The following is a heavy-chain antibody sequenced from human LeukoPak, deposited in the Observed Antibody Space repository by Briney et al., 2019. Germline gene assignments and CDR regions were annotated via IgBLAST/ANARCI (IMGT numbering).Heavy chain of an antibody. D-gene: IGHD1-20*01. Sequence: PGGSLRLSCAASGFIFSDHYMDWVRQAPGEGLEWVGRSRNKANTYTTEYAASVKGRFTISRDHSKNSLNLQMNSLKTEDTAVYYCATDLITGTTHGMDVWGQGTTVTVSS. V-gene: IGHV3-72*01. CDR2: SRNKANTYTT. J-gene: IGHJ6*02. CDR3: ATDLITGTTHGMDV. CDR1: GFIFSDHY.